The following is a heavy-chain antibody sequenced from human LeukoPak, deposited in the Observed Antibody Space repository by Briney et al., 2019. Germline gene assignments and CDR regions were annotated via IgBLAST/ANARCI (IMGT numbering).Heavy chain of an antibody. CDR3: TTDRWELAY. J-gene: IGHJ4*02. V-gene: IGHV3-15*01. D-gene: IGHD4-23*01. Sequence: GGSLRLSCAASEFTFSNAYMSWVRQAPGKGLEWVDRIRSKTDGGTTDYAAPVKGRFTISRDDSKNMLYLQMNSLKTEDTAVYYCTTDRWELAYWGQGTLVTVSS. CDR2: IRSKTDGGTT. CDR1: EFTFSNAY.